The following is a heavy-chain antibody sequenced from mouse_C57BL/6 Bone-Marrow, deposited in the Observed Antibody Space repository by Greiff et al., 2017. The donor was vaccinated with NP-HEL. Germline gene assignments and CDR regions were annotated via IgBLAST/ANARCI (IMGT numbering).Heavy chain of an antibody. J-gene: IGHJ2*01. CDR1: GYTFTSYW. Sequence: VQLQQPGAELVKPGASVKLSCKASGYTFTSYWMHWVKQRPGQGLEWIGMIHPNSGSTNYNEKFKSKATLTVDKSSSTAYMQLSSLTSEDSAVYYCAREGIITTGNYFDYWGQGTTLTVSS. V-gene: IGHV1-64*01. D-gene: IGHD1-1*01. CDR3: AREGIITTGNYFDY. CDR2: IHPNSGST.